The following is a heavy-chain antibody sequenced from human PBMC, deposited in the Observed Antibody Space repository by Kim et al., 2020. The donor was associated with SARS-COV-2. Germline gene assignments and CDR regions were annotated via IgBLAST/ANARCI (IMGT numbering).Heavy chain of an antibody. V-gene: IGHV4-59*13. D-gene: IGHD3-22*01. CDR2: FYDSGNI. CDR3: ATYTGVYYYN. J-gene: IGHJ4*02. Sequence: SETLSLTCTVSGGSISSYYWTWMRQPPGKGLEWIGFFYDSGNINYNPSLKSRVSMSVDTSKNHFSLNLTSVTAADTAVYYCATYTGVYYYNWGQGTLVTVSS. CDR1: GGSISSYY.